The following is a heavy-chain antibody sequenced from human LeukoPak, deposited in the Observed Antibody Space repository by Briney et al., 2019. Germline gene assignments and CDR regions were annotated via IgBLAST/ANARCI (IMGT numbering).Heavy chain of an antibody. D-gene: IGHD2-8*01. CDR2: IYYSGST. V-gene: IGHV4-39*01. CDR3: ARQRGYCTNGVCYTWYFDY. J-gene: IGHJ4*02. CDR1: GGSISSSSYY. Sequence: SETLSLTCAVYGGSISSSSYYWGWIRQPPGKGLEWIGSIYYSGSTYYNPSLKSRVTISVDTSKNQFSLKLSSVTAADTAVYYCARQRGYCTNGVCYTWYFDYWGQGTLVTVSS.